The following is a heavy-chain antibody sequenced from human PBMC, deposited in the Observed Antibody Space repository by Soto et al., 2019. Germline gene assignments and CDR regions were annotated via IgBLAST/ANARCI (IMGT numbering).Heavy chain of an antibody. Sequence: QVQLQESGPGLVKPSETLSLSCSVSGGSISGHYWSWVRQTPAKGLEWIGYMYYSGSTNYNPSLKSRVTISVDTSKNPFSLMLASVTAADTAGYYCARGPSYDLTWNYYYMDVWGKGTTGTVSS. CDR3: ARGPSYDLTWNYYYMDV. CDR2: MYYSGST. V-gene: IGHV4-59*08. CDR1: GGSISGHY. D-gene: IGHD3-22*01. J-gene: IGHJ6*03.